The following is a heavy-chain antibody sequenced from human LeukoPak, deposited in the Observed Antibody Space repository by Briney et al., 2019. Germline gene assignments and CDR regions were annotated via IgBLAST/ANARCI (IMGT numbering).Heavy chain of an antibody. Sequence: SETLSLTCAVSDESFSSHYWTWIRQPPGKGLEWIGYISYIGSTNYNPSLKSRVTISIDTSKNQFSLRLSSVTAADTAVYYCAGDLVTLTKGLDIWGQGTMVSVSS. CDR3: AGDLVTLTKGLDI. J-gene: IGHJ3*02. V-gene: IGHV4-59*11. D-gene: IGHD3-16*01. CDR1: DESFSSHY. CDR2: ISYIGST.